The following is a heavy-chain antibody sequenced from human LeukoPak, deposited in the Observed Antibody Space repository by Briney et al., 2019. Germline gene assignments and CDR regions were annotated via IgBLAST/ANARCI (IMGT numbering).Heavy chain of an antibody. V-gene: IGHV3-23*01. CDR2: ISGSGGST. CDR1: GFTFSSYA. CDR3: AKPSIWDYDSSGYLDGMDV. Sequence: QPGGSLGLSCAASGFTFSSYAMSWVRQAPGKRLEWVSAISGSGGSTYYADSVKGRFTISRDNSKNTLYLQMNSLRAEDTAVYYCAKPSIWDYDSSGYLDGMDVWGQGTTATVSS. D-gene: IGHD3-22*01. J-gene: IGHJ6*02.